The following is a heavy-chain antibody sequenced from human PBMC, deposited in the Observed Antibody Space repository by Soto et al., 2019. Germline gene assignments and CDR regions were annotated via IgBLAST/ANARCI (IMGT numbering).Heavy chain of an antibody. CDR3: VAEFRSDDGFDF. V-gene: IGHV1-24*01. CDR2: FDPEDGEI. Sequence: ASVKVSCKVSGYTFTDLSMHWVRQAPGKGLEWMGGFDPEDGEIIYAQKFQGRVTMTEDTLTETAYMQLNSLRSEDTAVYFCVAEFRSDDGFDFWGHGTKVTVSS. CDR1: GYTFTDLS. J-gene: IGHJ3*01.